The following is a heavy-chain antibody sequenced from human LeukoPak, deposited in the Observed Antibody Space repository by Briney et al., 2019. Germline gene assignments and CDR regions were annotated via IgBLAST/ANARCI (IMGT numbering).Heavy chain of an antibody. J-gene: IGHJ5*01. CDR1: GNTFTNND. CDR2: MNPYNGDT. CDR3: ARDRAFIAIMDPRWLDS. Sequence: GASVKVSCKASGNTFTNNDIIWVRQATGQGLEWMGWMNPYNGDTGYAQNLQGRVIMTTDTSTSTAYMEMRDLRSDDTAVYYCARDRAFIAIMDPRWLDSWGQGTLVIVSS. D-gene: IGHD2-8*01. V-gene: IGHV1-18*01.